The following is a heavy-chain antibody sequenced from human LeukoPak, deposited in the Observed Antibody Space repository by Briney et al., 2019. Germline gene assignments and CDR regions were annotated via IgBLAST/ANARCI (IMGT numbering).Heavy chain of an antibody. V-gene: IGHV3-15*01. CDR3: TTDHGYSGY. J-gene: IGHJ4*02. D-gene: IGHD5-12*01. Sequence: PGGSLRLACAASGHTFSNAWMSWVRQAPGKGLERVGRIKSKTDGGTTDYAAPVKGRFSFSRDDSRNTVYLQMNSLKTEDTAVYYCTTDHGYSGYWGQGILVTVSS. CDR1: GHTFSNAW. CDR2: IKSKTDGGTT.